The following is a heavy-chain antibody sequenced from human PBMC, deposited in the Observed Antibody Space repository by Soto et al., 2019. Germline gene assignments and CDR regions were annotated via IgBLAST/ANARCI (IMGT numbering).Heavy chain of an antibody. D-gene: IGHD5-18*01. V-gene: IGHV4-4*07. J-gene: IGHJ5*02. Sequence: PSETLSLTCIVSGGSISGYYWSWIRQPAGKELEWIGRIYSDGTTNYNPSLKGRGTMSVDTSKKQISLKLTSVTAADTAMYYCERDRGYRSGSFGSWGQGVLVTVSS. CDR1: GGSISGYY. CDR2: IYSDGTT. CDR3: ERDRGYRSGSFGS.